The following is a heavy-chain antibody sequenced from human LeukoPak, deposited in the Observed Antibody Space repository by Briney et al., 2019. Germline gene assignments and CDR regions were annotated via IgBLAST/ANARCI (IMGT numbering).Heavy chain of an antibody. V-gene: IGHV1-46*01. CDR1: GYTFTSYY. D-gene: IGHD3-3*01. J-gene: IGHJ5*02. CDR2: INPSGGST. CDR3: ARGFHYDFWSGYFGRVWFDP. Sequence: GASVKVSCKASGYTFTSYYMHWVRQAPGQGLEWMGIINPSGGSTSYAQKFQGRVTMTRDTSTSTVYMELSSLRSEGTAVYYCARGFHYDFWSGYFGRVWFDPWGQGTLVTVSS.